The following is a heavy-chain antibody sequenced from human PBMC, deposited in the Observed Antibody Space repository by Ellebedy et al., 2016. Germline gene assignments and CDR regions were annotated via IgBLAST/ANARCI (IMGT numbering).Heavy chain of an antibody. CDR2: FDPEDGET. D-gene: IGHD3-10*01. CDR1: GYTLTELS. V-gene: IGHV1-24*01. CDR3: ATPLNMVRGVIIPLFDY. J-gene: IGHJ4*02. Sequence: ASVKVSXXVSGYTLTELSMHWVRQAPGKGLEWMGGFDPEDGETIYAQKFQGRVTMTEDTSTDTAYMELSSLRSEDTAVYYCATPLNMVRGVIIPLFDYWGQGTLVTVSS.